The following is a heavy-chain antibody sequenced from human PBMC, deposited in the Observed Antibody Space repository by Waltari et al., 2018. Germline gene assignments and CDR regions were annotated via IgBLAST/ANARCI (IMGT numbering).Heavy chain of an antibody. CDR3: TITGTQYYFDY. CDR1: GFPFSSYG. V-gene: IGHV3-30*03. Sequence: QVQLVESGGGVVQPGRSLRLSCAASGFPFSSYGMHWVRQAPGKGLEWVTFISYDGSNKYYADSVKGRFTISRDNSKNTLYLQMNSLRAEDTAVYYCTITGTQYYFDYWGQGTLVTVSS. CDR2: ISYDGSNK. J-gene: IGHJ4*02. D-gene: IGHD1-7*01.